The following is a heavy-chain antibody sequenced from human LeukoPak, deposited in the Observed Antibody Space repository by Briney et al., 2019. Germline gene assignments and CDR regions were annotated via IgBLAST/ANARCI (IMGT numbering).Heavy chain of an antibody. J-gene: IGHJ5*02. CDR3: AREEVAGRVDP. Sequence: ASVKVSCKASGYTFTGYYMHWVRQAPGQGLEWMGWINPNNGGTNYAQEFQGRVTMTRDTSINTVYMELSRLRSDDTAVYYCAREEVAGRVDPWGQGTLVTVSS. CDR2: INPNNGGT. D-gene: IGHD6-19*01. CDR1: GYTFTGYY. V-gene: IGHV1-2*02.